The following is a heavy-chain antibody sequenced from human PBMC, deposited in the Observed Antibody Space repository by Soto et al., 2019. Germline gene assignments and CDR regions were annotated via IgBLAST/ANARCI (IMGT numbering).Heavy chain of an antibody. CDR1: EFTFSDYY. V-gene: IGHV3-11*05. CDR2: ISSSSSYT. J-gene: IGHJ4*02. D-gene: IGHD3-16*01. Sequence: QVQLVESGGGLVKPGGSLRLSCAASEFTFSDYYMSWIRQAPGKGLEWVSYISSSSSYTNYADSVKGRFTISRDNAKNSLYLQMNSLRAEDTALYYCARAGTGISDYGYWAQGTLVTVSS. CDR3: ARAGTGISDYGY.